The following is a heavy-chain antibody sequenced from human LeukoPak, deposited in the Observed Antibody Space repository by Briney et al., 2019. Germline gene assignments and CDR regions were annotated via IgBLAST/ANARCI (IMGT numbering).Heavy chain of an antibody. Sequence: SETLSLTCNASGGSISSYYWSWIRQPAGKGLEWIGRIYTSGRISYNPSLKSRVTISVDTSKNQFSLKLSSVTAADTAVYYCARVRRNYWYFDLWGRGTLVTVSS. J-gene: IGHJ2*01. D-gene: IGHD2/OR15-2a*01. V-gene: IGHV4-4*07. CDR1: GGSISSYY. CDR3: ARVRRNYWYFDL. CDR2: IYTSGRI.